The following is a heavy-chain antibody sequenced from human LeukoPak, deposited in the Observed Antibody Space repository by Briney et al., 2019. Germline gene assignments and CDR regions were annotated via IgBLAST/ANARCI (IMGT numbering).Heavy chain of an antibody. D-gene: IGHD3-3*01. CDR1: GGTFSSYA. J-gene: IGHJ4*02. CDR2: IIPIFGTA. V-gene: IGHV1-69*13. CDR3: ARNSAPIVPAAHYDFWSGYTFDY. Sequence: SVKVSSKASGGTFSSYAICWVRQAPGQGLEWMGGIIPIFGTANYAQKFQGRVTITADESTSTAYMELSSLGSEDTAVYYCARNSAPIVPAAHYDFWSGYTFDYWGQGTLVTVSS.